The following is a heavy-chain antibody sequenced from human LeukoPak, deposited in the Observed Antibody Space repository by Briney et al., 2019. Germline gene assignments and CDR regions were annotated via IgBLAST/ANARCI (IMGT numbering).Heavy chain of an antibody. V-gene: IGHV4-59*01. J-gene: IGHJ4*02. D-gene: IGHD5-24*01. CDR2: IYYSGST. CDR1: GGSLSSYH. Sequence: SETLSLTCTVSGGSLSSYHWSWLRQPPGKGLEWIGYIYYSGSTNYNPSLKSRVTISVDTSKNQFSLKLSSVTAADTAVYYCARGKLPGVYWGQGTLVTVSS. CDR3: ARGKLPGVY.